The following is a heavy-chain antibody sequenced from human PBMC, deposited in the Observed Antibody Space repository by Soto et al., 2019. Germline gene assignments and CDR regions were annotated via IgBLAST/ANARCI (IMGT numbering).Heavy chain of an antibody. D-gene: IGHD3-22*01. CDR3: AAVRDSSAYYFAY. V-gene: IGHV1-58*01. J-gene: IGHJ4*02. Sequence: ASVKVSCKASGFTFTTSAVQWVRQARGQRLEWIGWIVVGSGNTKYSQKFQERVTITRDMSTGTAYMELSGLRSEDTAVYYCAAVRDSSAYYFAYWGQGTLVTVSS. CDR1: GFTFTTSA. CDR2: IVVGSGNT.